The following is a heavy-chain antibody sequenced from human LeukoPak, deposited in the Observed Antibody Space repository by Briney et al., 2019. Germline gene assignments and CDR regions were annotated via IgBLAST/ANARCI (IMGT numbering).Heavy chain of an antibody. CDR1: GFTFDDYA. CDR3: AKVLGYYDSSGYYQEGGFDY. J-gene: IGHJ4*02. V-gene: IGHV3-43*02. Sequence: PGGSVRLSCAASGFTFDDYAMHWVRQAPGKGLEWVSLISGDGGSTYYADSVKGRFTISRDNSKNSLYLQMNSLSTEDTALYYCAKVLGYYDSSGYYQEGGFDYWGQGTLVTVSS. CDR2: ISGDGGST. D-gene: IGHD3-22*01.